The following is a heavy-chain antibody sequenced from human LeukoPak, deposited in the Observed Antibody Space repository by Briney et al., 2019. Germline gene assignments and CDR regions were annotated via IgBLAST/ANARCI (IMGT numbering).Heavy chain of an antibody. Sequence: ASVKVSCKASGYTFNAYYVHWVRQAPGQGLEWMGWISAYNGNTNYAQKFQGRVTITADKSTSTAYMELSSLRSEDTAVYYCASPNPYYYDSSGYHRTRPDAFDIWGQGTMVTVSS. D-gene: IGHD3-22*01. J-gene: IGHJ3*02. V-gene: IGHV1-18*04. CDR1: GYTFNAYY. CDR2: ISAYNGNT. CDR3: ASPNPYYYDSSGYHRTRPDAFDI.